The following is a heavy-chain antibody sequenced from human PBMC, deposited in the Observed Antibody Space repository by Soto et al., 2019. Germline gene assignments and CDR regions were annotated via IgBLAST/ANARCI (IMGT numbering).Heavy chain of an antibody. V-gene: IGHV3-33*05. Sequence: QVQLVESGGGVVQPGTSLRLSCVGSGFTFRSYVIHWVRQAPGKGVEWVALTSYDGSNNFYGDSVKGRLTISRDNSRNTVELQMHRLRLDDTSLYYCARWGTTGGLDVWGQGTLVSVSS. J-gene: IGHJ4*02. CDR1: GFTFRSYV. CDR2: TSYDGSNN. CDR3: ARWGTTGGLDV. D-gene: IGHD3-16*01.